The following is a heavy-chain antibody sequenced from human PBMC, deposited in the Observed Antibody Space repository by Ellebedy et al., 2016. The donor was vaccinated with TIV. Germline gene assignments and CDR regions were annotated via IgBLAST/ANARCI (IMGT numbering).Heavy chain of an antibody. Sequence: GESLKISCAGSGFTFSGCWTHWVRQAPGRGLVWVSRISNDGTSTSYSDSVKGRFTVSRDNAKNSLYLQMNSLRAEDTAVYYCTPWGLGGYWGQGTLVTVSS. D-gene: IGHD3-16*01. CDR2: ISNDGTST. J-gene: IGHJ4*02. V-gene: IGHV3-74*01. CDR3: TPWGLGGY. CDR1: GFTFSGCW.